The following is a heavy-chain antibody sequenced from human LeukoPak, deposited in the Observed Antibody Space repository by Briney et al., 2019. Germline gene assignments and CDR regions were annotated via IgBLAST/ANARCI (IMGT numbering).Heavy chain of an antibody. V-gene: IGHV3-30*09. D-gene: IGHD4-17*01. J-gene: IGHJ4*02. CDR3: ARGTAVTALSGF. CDR1: GFTFSSYT. Sequence: PGGSLRLSCAASGFTFSSYTMHWVRQAPGKGLEWVAAISDDATYTYYSVSVKGRFAISRDNSKKTLFLRMNNPTTDDTAVYYCARGTAVTALSGFWGQGTLVTVSS. CDR2: ISDDATYT.